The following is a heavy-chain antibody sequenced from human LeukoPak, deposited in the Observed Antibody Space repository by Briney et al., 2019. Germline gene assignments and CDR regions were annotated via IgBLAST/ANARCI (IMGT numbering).Heavy chain of an antibody. J-gene: IGHJ6*04. D-gene: IGHD3-10*02. CDR1: GFYS. Sequence: GSLRLSCAASGFYSMNWVRQAPGRGLEWVSYISSSSTTIYYADSVKGRFTISRDNAKNSLYLQMNSLRAEDTAVYYCAELGITMIGGVWGKGTTVTISS. CDR3: AELGITMIGGV. CDR2: ISSSSTTI. V-gene: IGHV3-48*04.